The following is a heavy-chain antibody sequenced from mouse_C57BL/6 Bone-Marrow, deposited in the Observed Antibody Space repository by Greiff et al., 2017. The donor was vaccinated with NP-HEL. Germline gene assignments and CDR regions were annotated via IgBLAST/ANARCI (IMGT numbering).Heavy chain of an antibody. CDR2: IDPENGDT. V-gene: IGHV14-4*01. J-gene: IGHJ2*01. D-gene: IGHD2-12*01. CDR3: TTNDGDY. Sequence: EVQLVESGAELVRPGASVKLSCTASGFNIKDDYMHWVKQRPEQGLEWIGWIDPENGDTEYASKFQGKATITADTSSNTAYLQLSSLTSEDTAVYYCTTNDGDYWGQGTTLTVSS. CDR1: GFNIKDDY.